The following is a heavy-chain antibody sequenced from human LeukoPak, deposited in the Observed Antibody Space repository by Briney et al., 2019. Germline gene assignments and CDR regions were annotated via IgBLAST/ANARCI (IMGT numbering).Heavy chain of an antibody. V-gene: IGHV3-48*03. D-gene: IGHD6-13*01. Sequence: PGGSLRLSCAASGFTFSSYEMNWVRQAPGKGLEWVSYISSSGSTIYYADSVKGRFTISRGNAKNSLYLQMNSLRAEDTAVYYCLSEASIAAAGTPILSWGQGTMVTVSS. CDR2: ISSSGSTI. CDR3: LSEASIAAAGTPILS. CDR1: GFTFSSYE. J-gene: IGHJ5*02.